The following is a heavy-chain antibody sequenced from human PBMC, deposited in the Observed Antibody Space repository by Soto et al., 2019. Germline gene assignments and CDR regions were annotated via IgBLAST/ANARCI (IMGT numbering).Heavy chain of an antibody. CDR2: IWYDGSNK. D-gene: IGHD3-10*01. CDR3: ARDPSHGSGSYLDY. J-gene: IGHJ4*02. Sequence: RRLSCAASGFAFGNYGMPWVRQAPGKGLEWVAVIWYDGSNKYYADSVKGRFTISRDNSKNTLYVQMNSLRAEDTAVYYCARDPSHGSGSYLDYWGQGTLVTVYS. V-gene: IGHV3-33*01. CDR1: GFAFGNYG.